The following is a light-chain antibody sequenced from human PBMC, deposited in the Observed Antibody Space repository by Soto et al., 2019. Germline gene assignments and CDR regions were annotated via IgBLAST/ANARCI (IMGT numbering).Light chain of an antibody. V-gene: IGKV1-39*01. J-gene: IGKJ2*01. CDR1: QSISSY. Sequence: DIQMTQSPSSLSASVGDRVTITCRASQSISSYLNWYQEKPGKAPKLLIYAASSLQGGVPSRFSGGGSGTDFTLASSSLQPEDFATYYCQQTYDTPYTFGQGTKLEIK. CDR2: AAS. CDR3: QQTYDTPYT.